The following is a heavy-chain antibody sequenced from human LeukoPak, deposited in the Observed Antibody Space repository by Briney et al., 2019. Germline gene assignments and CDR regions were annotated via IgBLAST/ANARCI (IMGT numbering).Heavy chain of an antibody. CDR3: ARRGRSSSNFDF. CDR2: IYPGDSET. V-gene: IGHV5-51*01. J-gene: IGHJ4*02. D-gene: IGHD6-6*01. CDR1: GYTFTTYW. Sequence: GESLKISCKGSGYTFTTYWIGWVRQMPGKGLEWVGIIYPGDSETRYSPSFQGQATISADKSISTAYLQWSSLQASDTAIYYCARRGRSSSNFDFWGQGTLVTVSS.